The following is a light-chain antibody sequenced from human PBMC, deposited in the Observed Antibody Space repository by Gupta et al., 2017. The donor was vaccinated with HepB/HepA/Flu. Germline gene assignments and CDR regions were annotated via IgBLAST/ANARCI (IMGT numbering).Light chain of an antibody. V-gene: IGKV4-1*01. CDR2: WAS. Sequence: DLVMTQSPDSLAVSLGEGATITCRSSQTLLNVSTNKNHIAWYQQKGGQPPKLLIYWASTRESGVPDRGSGSGSVTDGALTSSSLQAEDGALYYSQKYYTGPINFGQGTRLEIK. CDR3: QKYYTGPIN. CDR1: QTLLNVSTNKNH. J-gene: IGKJ5*01.